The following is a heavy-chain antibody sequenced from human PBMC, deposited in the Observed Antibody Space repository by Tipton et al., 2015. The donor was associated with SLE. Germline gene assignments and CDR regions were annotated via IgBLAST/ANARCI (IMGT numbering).Heavy chain of an antibody. V-gene: IGHV1-69*09. CDR1: GGTFSSYT. D-gene: IGHD1-26*01. J-gene: IGHJ4*02. CDR3: ARESGSPGFFDY. Sequence: QLVQSGAEVKKPGSSVKVSCKASGGTFSSYTISWVRQAPGQGPEWMGRIIPILGIANYAQKFQGRVTITADKSTSTAYMELSSLRSEDTAVYYCARESGSPGFFDYWGQGTLVTVSS. CDR2: IIPILGIA.